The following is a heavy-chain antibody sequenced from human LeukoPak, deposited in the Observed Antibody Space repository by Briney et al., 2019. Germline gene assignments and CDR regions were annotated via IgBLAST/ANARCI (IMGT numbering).Heavy chain of an antibody. CDR2: IYHSGST. CDR3: ARGGYSSSWYVRGGWFDP. Sequence: PSQTLSLTCAVSGGSISSGGYSWSWIRQPPGKGLEWIGYIYHSGSTYYNPSLKSRVTISVDRSKNQFSLKLSSVTAADTAVYYCARGGYSSSWYVRGGWFDPWGQGTLVTVSS. J-gene: IGHJ5*02. V-gene: IGHV4-30-2*01. D-gene: IGHD6-13*01. CDR1: GGSISSGGYS.